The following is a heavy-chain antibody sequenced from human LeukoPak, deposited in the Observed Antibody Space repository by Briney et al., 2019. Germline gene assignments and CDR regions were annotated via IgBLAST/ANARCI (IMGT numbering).Heavy chain of an antibody. CDR1: GGSISSGDYY. CDR3: ARYYYDSSGHFDY. V-gene: IGHV4-30-4*01. D-gene: IGHD3-22*01. Sequence: SETLSLTCTVSGGSISSGDYYWSWIRQPPGKGLEWIGYIYYSGSTYYNSSLKSRVTISVDTSKNQFSLKLSSVTAADTAVYYCARYYYDSSGHFDYWGQGTLVTVSS. J-gene: IGHJ4*02. CDR2: IYYSGST.